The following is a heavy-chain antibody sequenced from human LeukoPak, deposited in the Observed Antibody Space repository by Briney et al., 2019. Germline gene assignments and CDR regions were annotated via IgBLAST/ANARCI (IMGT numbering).Heavy chain of an antibody. CDR3: ARTRRLASPGSFYDY. D-gene: IGHD2/OR15-2a*01. CDR2: INPNSGGT. J-gene: IGHJ4*02. CDR1: GYTFIGYY. V-gene: IGHV1-2*02. Sequence: ASVKVSCKASGYTFIGYYMHWVRQAPGQGLEWMGWINPNSGGTNYAQKFQGRVTMTRDTSISTAYMELSRLRFDDTAVYYCARTRRLASPGSFYDYWGQGTLVTVSS.